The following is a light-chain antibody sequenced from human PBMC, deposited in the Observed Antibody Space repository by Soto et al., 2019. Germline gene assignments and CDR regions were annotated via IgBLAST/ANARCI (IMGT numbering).Light chain of an antibody. V-gene: IGLV3-1*01. CDR1: KLGDKY. Sequence: SSELTQPPSLSVSPGQTASITCSGDKLGDKYACWYQQTPGQSPVLVIYQDSRRPSGIPERFSGSNSGNTATLTISGTQAMDEADYYCQAWDSSSRYVFGTGTKVTVL. J-gene: IGLJ1*01. CDR2: QDS. CDR3: QAWDSSSRYV.